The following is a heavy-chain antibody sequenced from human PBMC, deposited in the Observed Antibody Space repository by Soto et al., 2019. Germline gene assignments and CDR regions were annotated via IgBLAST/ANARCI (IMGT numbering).Heavy chain of an antibody. CDR1: GFTFSSYG. J-gene: IGHJ5*02. CDR3: AKGVWFGEDDWFDP. CDR2: ISYDGSNK. D-gene: IGHD3-10*01. V-gene: IGHV3-30*18. Sequence: QVQLVESGGGVVQPGRSLRLSCAASGFTFSSYGMHWVRQAPGKGLEWVAVISYDGSNKYYADSVKGRFTISRDNSKNPLYLQMNSLRAEDTAVYYCAKGVWFGEDDWFDPWGQGTLVTVSS.